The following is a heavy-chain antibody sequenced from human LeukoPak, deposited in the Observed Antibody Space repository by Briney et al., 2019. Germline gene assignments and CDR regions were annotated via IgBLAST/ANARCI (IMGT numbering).Heavy chain of an antibody. CDR1: GGTFSSYA. Sequence: SAKVSCKASGGTFSSYAISWVRQAPGQGLEWMGRIIPIFGTANYAQKFQGRVTITTDESTSTAYMELSSLRSEDTAVYYCARAHRDYYDSSGYSDFDYWGQGTLVTVSS. D-gene: IGHD3-22*01. CDR2: IIPIFGTA. CDR3: ARAHRDYYDSSGYSDFDY. V-gene: IGHV1-69*05. J-gene: IGHJ4*02.